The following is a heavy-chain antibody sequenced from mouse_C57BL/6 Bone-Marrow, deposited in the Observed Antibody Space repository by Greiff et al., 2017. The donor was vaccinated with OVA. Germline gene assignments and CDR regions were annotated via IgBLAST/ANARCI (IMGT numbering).Heavy chain of an antibody. CDR1: GYTFTSYW. V-gene: IGHV1-74*01. Sequence: QVQLKQSGAELVKPGASVKVSCKASGYTFTSYWMHWVKQRPGQGLEWIGRIHPSDSDTNYNQKFKGKATLTVDKSSSTAYMQLSSLTSEDSAVYYCALAPYGNYAMDYWGQGTSVTVSS. D-gene: IGHD2-1*01. J-gene: IGHJ4*01. CDR2: IHPSDSDT. CDR3: ALAPYGNYAMDY.